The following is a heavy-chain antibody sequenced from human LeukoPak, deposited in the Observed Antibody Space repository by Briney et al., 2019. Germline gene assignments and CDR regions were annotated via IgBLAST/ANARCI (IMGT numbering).Heavy chain of an antibody. CDR2: INHSGST. V-gene: IGHV4-34*01. CDR3: ARRRRTYYYYMDV. CDR1: GGSFSGYY. Sequence: PSETLSLTCAVYGGSFSGYYWSWIRQPPGKGLEWIGEINHSGSTNYNPSLNSRVTISVDTSKNQFSLKPSSVTAADTAVYYCARRRRTYYYYMDVWGKGTTVTVSS. J-gene: IGHJ6*03.